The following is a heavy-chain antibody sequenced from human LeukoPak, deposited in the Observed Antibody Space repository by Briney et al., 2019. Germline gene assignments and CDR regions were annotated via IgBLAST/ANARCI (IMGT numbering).Heavy chain of an antibody. J-gene: IGHJ6*02. Sequence: ASVKVSCKASGGTFSSYAISWVRQAPGQGLEWMGGIIPIFGTANYAQKFQGRVTITADESTSTAYMELSSLRSEDTAAYYCARVSIAARLNYYYGMDVWGQGTTVTVSS. CDR3: ARVSIAARLNYYYGMDV. D-gene: IGHD6-6*01. CDR1: GGTFSSYA. CDR2: IIPIFGTA. V-gene: IGHV1-69*13.